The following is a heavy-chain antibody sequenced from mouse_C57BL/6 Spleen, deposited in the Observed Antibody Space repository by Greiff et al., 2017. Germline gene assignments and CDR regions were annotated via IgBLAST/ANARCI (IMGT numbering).Heavy chain of an antibody. D-gene: IGHD2-2*01. CDR3: AILWLRNYFDY. CDR1: GYTFTSYW. J-gene: IGHJ2*01. CDR2: IYPSDSET. V-gene: IGHV1-61*01. Sequence: VQLQQPGAELVRPGSSVKPSCKASGYTFTSYWMDWVKQRPGQGLEWIGNIYPSDSETHYNQKFKDKATLTVDKSSSTAYMQLSSLTSEDSAVYYCAILWLRNYFDYWGQGTTLTVSS.